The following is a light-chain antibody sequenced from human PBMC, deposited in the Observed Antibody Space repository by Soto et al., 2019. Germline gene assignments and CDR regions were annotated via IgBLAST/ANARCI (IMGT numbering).Light chain of an antibody. J-gene: IGKJ2*01. Sequence: DIQMTQSPSTLSASVGDRVTISCRASQPISNWLAWYQQKPGKAPKLLIYDSSSLETGVPPRFSGTGSATQYPLTSSSLQPDDSATYYWQQYNSDPYTFGQGTRLQIK. V-gene: IGKV1-5*01. CDR2: DSS. CDR3: QQYNSDPYT. CDR1: QPISNW.